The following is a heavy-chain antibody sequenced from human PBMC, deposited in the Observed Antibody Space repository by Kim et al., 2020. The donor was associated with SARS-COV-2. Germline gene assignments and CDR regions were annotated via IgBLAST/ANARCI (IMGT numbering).Heavy chain of an antibody. CDR1: GFTFDDYA. J-gene: IGHJ6*02. V-gene: IGHV3-43*02. CDR3: AKEKGGVVLWFGEPPYYYRVDV. D-gene: IGHD3-10*01. CDR2: ISGDGGST. Sequence: GGSLRLSCAASGFTFDDYAMHWVRQAPGKGLEWVSLISGDGGSTYYSDSVKGRFNTSRDNSKNSQYLQMNSLRTQDTALYYCAKEKGGVVLWFGEPPYYYRVDVWGHGTTVTVSS.